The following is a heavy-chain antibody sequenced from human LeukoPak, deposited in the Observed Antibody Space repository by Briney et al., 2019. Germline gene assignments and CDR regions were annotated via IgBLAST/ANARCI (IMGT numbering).Heavy chain of an antibody. CDR3: ARDSSVAGTKMAFDI. Sequence: GGSPRLSCAASGFTFSSYWMSWVRQAPGKGLEWVANIKQDGSEKYYVDSVKGRFTISRDNAKNSLYLQMNSLRAEDTAVYYCARDSSVAGTKMAFDIWGQGTMVTVSS. J-gene: IGHJ3*02. CDR2: IKQDGSEK. CDR1: GFTFSSYW. V-gene: IGHV3-7*01. D-gene: IGHD6-19*01.